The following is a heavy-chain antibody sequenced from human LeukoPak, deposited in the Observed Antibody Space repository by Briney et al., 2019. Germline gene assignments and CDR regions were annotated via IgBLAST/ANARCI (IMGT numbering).Heavy chain of an antibody. CDR2: ISAYYGNT. V-gene: IGHV1-18*01. CDR3: AREELPSLDY. CDR1: GYIFTNYG. Sequence: GASVKVSCKASGYIFTNYGITWVRQAPGQGPEWMGWISAYYGNTNYAQKLQGRVTMTTDTSTSTAYMELSRLRSDDTAVYYCAREELPSLDYWGQGTLVTVSS. D-gene: IGHD1-26*01. J-gene: IGHJ4*02.